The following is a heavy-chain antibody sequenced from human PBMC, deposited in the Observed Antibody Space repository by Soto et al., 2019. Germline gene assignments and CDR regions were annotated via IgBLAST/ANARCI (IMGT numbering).Heavy chain of an antibody. J-gene: IGHJ6*02. CDR2: INHSGST. CDR1: GGSFGGYY. CDR3: ARGREYCPNGVCYEYYYYYGMDV. V-gene: IGHV4-34*01. Sequence: PSETLSLTCAVYGGSFGGYYWSWIRQPPGKRLEWIWEINHSGSTNYNPSLKSRVNISVDTSKNQFSLKLSSVTAADTAVYYCARGREYCPNGVCYEYYYYYGMDVWGQGTTVTVSS. D-gene: IGHD2-8*01.